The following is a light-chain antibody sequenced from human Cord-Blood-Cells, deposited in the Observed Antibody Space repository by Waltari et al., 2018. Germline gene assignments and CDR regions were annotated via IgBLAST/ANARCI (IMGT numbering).Light chain of an antibody. CDR1: QVGSSY. CDR2: DAS. CDR3: QQRSNWPLT. Sequence: IVLPQSAATLSLSPGERATLSCTASQVGSSYLAWYQQKPGQAPRLLIYDASNRATGIPARFSGSGSGTDFTLTISSLEPEDFAVYYCQQRSNWPLTFGGGTKVEIK. V-gene: IGKV3-11*01. J-gene: IGKJ4*01.